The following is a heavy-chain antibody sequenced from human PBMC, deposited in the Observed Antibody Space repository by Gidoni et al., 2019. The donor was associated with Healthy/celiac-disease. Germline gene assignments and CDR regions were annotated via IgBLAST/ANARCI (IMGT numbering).Heavy chain of an antibody. V-gene: IGHV3-30*18. CDR2: ISYDGSNK. J-gene: IGHJ4*02. CDR1: GFTFGSYG. Sequence: QVQLVESGGGVVQPGRSLRLSCAASGFTFGSYGLHWVRQAPGKGLEWVAVISYDGSNKYYADSVKGRFTISRDNSKNTLYLQMNSLRAEDTAVYYCAKLTSGYDSSGYYDTFDYWGQGTLVTVSS. CDR3: AKLTSGYDSSGYYDTFDY. D-gene: IGHD3-22*01.